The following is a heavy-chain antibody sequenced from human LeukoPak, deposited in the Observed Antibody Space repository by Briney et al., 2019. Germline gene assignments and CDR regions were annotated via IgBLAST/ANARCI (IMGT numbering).Heavy chain of an antibody. Sequence: PGGSLRLSCAASGFTFSSYGMHWVRQAPGKGLEWVAVISYDGSNKYYADSVKGRFTISRDDSKNTLYLQMNSLRGEDTAVYYCAKSSHDAHSGYFDYWGQGTLVTVSS. CDR3: AKSSHDAHSGYFDY. V-gene: IGHV3-30*18. CDR2: ISYDGSNK. CDR1: GFTFSSYG. J-gene: IGHJ4*02. D-gene: IGHD3-10*01.